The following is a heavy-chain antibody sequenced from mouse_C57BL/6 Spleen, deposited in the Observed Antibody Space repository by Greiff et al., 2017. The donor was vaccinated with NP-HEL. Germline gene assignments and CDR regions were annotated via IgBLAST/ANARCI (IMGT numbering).Heavy chain of an antibody. Sequence: VQLKESGGGLVQPGGSMKLSCVASGFTFSNYWMNWVRQSPEKGLEWVAQIRLKSDNYATHYAESVKGRFTISRDDSKSSVYLQMNNLRAEDTGIYYCTGGVAWFAYWGQGTLVTVSA. J-gene: IGHJ3*01. V-gene: IGHV6-3*01. CDR2: IRLKSDNYAT. D-gene: IGHD1-1*02. CDR3: TGGVAWFAY. CDR1: GFTFSNYW.